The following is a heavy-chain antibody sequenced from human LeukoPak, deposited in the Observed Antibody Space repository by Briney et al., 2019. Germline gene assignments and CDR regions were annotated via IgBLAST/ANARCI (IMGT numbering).Heavy chain of an antibody. CDR2: ISGSGGST. CDR1: GLTFSNYA. CDR3: AKAGGRGERESYGLEY. V-gene: IGHV3-23*01. J-gene: IGHJ4*02. D-gene: IGHD3-16*01. Sequence: GGSLRLSCETSGLTFSNYAMSWVRQAPGKGLEWVSAISGSGGSTYYADSVKGRFTISRDNSKNTLYPQMNSLRAGDTAVYYCAKAGGRGERESYGLEYWGQGTLVTVSS.